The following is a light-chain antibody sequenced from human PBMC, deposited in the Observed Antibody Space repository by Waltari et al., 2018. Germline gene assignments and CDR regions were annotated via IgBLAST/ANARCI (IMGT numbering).Light chain of an antibody. Sequence: SYELTQPPSVSLSPGQTASIPCSGAKLGDLYHGCYQQKPGQSPVLVIYQDTRRPSGIPERFSGSNSGNTATLTISGTQAMDEADYYCQAWDSITSHVVFGGGTKLTVL. CDR2: QDT. CDR3: QAWDSITSHVV. J-gene: IGLJ2*01. V-gene: IGLV3-1*01. CDR1: KLGDLY.